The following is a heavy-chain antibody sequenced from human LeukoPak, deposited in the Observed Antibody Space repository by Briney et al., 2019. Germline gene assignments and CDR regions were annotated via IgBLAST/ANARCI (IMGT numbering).Heavy chain of an antibody. CDR2: IIPILGIA. V-gene: IGHV1-69*04. CDR1: GGTFSSYA. Sequence: GASVKVSCKASGGTFSSYAISWVRQAPGQGLEWMGRIIPILGIANYAQKFQGRVTITADKSTSTAYMELSSLRSEDTAVYYCASRIYGDYVWDSSGYYYPFDYWGQGTLVTVSS. J-gene: IGHJ4*02. D-gene: IGHD3-22*01. CDR3: ASRIYGDYVWDSSGYYYPFDY.